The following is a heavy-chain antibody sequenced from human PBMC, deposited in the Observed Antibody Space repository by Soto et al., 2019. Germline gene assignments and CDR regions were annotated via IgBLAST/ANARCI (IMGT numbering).Heavy chain of an antibody. CDR1: GFSFSSYG. V-gene: IGHV3-33*01. CDR3: ARDPGIGVTVYYYYGMDV. Sequence: PGGSLRLSCAASGFSFSSYGMHWVRQAPGKGLEWVAVIWYDGSNKYYADSVKGRFTISRDNSKNALYLQMNSLRAEDTAVYYCARDPGIGVTVYYYYGMDVWRQGTTVTVSS. J-gene: IGHJ6*02. D-gene: IGHD6-13*01. CDR2: IWYDGSNK.